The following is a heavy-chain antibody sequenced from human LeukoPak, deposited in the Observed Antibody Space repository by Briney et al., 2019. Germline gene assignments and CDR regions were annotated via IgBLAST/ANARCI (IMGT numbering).Heavy chain of an antibody. Sequence: GESLQISCKGSGSSFTSYWIGWVRQLPGKGLEWMGIIYPGDSDTRYSPSFQGQVTISADKSISTAYLQWSSLKASDTAMYYCAGTRDRDGMDVWGQGTTVTVSS. D-gene: IGHD1-1*01. J-gene: IGHJ6*02. CDR3: AGTRDRDGMDV. V-gene: IGHV5-51*01. CDR2: IYPGDSDT. CDR1: GSSFTSYW.